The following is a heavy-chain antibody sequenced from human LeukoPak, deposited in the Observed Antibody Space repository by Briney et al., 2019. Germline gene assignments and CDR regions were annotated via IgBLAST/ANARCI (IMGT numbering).Heavy chain of an antibody. D-gene: IGHD3-16*02. CDR1: GFTFSSYT. V-gene: IGHV3-21*01. CDR2: ISSSSTYI. J-gene: IGHJ6*03. Sequence: GGSLRLSCTASGFTFSSYTMNWVRQAPGKGLEWVASISSSSTYIYSTDSVKGRFTISRDNAKNSLYLQMNSLRAEDTAVYYCATDLGRWGSYRYDMDVWGQGTTVTVSS. CDR3: ATDLGRWGSYRYDMDV.